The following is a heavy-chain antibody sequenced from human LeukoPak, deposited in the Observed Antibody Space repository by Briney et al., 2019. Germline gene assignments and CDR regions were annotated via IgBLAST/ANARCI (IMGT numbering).Heavy chain of an antibody. CDR2: ISGNSDST. Sequence: PGGSLRLSCAASGFTFSSYAMSWVRQAPGKGLEWVSGISGNSDSTDYADSVKGRFTISRDNSKNTLYLQMNSLRAEDTAVYYCAKDLSGEYYFDYWGQGTPVTVSS. CDR3: AKDLSGEYYFDY. J-gene: IGHJ4*02. CDR1: GFTFSSYA. D-gene: IGHD3-10*01. V-gene: IGHV3-23*01.